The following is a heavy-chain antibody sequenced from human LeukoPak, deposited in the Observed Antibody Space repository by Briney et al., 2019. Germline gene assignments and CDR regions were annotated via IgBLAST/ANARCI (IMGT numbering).Heavy chain of an antibody. D-gene: IGHD3-22*01. Sequence: GGSLRLSCAASGFTFSTYGMTWVRQAPGKGLEWVSTITTGSSTFYADSVKGRFTISRDNSKNTLYLQMNSLRAEDTAVYYCAKDLKVTMIVVVIGPFDYWGQGTLVTVSS. CDR2: ITTGSST. CDR1: GFTFSTYG. CDR3: AKDLKVTMIVVVIGPFDY. V-gene: IGHV3-23*01. J-gene: IGHJ4*02.